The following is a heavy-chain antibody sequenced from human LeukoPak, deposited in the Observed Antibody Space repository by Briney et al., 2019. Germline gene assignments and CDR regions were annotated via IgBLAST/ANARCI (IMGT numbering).Heavy chain of an antibody. J-gene: IGHJ4*02. CDR1: GGTFGSYA. CDR3: ARGGVVPRRITFGGVKGENVDY. V-gene: IGHV1-2*06. Sequence: VASVTVSCTASGGTFGSYAISWVRQAPGQGLEWMGRINPNSGGTNYAQKFQGRDTMTRDTSISTAYMELSSLRSDDTAVYYCARGGVVPRRITFGGVKGENVDYWGQGTLVTVSS. D-gene: IGHD3-16*01. CDR2: INPNSGGT.